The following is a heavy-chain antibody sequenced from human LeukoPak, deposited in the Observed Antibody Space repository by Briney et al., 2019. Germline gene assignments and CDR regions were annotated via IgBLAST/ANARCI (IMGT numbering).Heavy chain of an antibody. Sequence: SETLSLTCTVSGGSISSYYWSWIRQPAGKGLEWIGRIYTSGSTNYNPSLKSRVTMSVDTSKNQFSLKLSSVTAADTAVYYCARDYSNYLGGYYYYYMDVWGKGTTVTVSS. D-gene: IGHD4-11*01. J-gene: IGHJ6*03. CDR1: GGSISSYY. CDR3: ARDYSNYLGGYYYYYMDV. CDR2: IYTSGST. V-gene: IGHV4-4*07.